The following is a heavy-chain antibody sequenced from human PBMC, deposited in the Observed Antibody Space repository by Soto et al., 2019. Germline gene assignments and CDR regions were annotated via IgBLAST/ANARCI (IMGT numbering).Heavy chain of an antibody. CDR1: GGSLSSHY. D-gene: IGHD6-25*01. CDR2: VYFSGNT. Sequence: SETLSLTCTVSGGSLSSHYWTWIRQSPGKGLEWIGYVYFSGNTNYNPSLKSRVTISIDTSKNQFSLRLASVTAADTAFYYCGSVRPSGYVLSWGQGTLVTV. V-gene: IGHV4-59*11. CDR3: GSVRPSGYVLS. J-gene: IGHJ5*02.